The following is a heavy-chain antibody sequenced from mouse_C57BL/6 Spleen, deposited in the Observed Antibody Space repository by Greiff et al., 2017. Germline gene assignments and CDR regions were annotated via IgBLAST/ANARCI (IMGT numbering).Heavy chain of an antibody. CDR1: GYAFSSYW. J-gene: IGHJ4*01. D-gene: IGHD2-1*01. CDR3: ARQLSGYGNSYYYAMDY. CDR2: IYPGDGDT. Sequence: VQLQQSGAELVKPGASVKISCKASGYAFSSYWMNWVKQRPGKGLEWIGQIYPGDGDTNYNGKFKGKATLTADKSSSTAYMQLSSLTSEDSAVYCCARQLSGYGNSYYYAMDYWGQGTSVTVSS. V-gene: IGHV1-80*01.